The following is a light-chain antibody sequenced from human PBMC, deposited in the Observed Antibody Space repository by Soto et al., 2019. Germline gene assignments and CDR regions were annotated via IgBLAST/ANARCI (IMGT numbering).Light chain of an antibody. V-gene: IGLV2-8*01. CDR3: CSYTTSSTYV. CDR1: SSDVGAYNY. J-gene: IGLJ1*01. Sequence: QSALTQPPPASGSPGQTVAISCTGTSSDVGAYNYVSWYQQHPGKAPKLMIYDVIQRPSGVPARFSGSKSGNTASLTVSGLQPEDEADYYCCSYTTSSTYVFGTGTKLTVL. CDR2: DVI.